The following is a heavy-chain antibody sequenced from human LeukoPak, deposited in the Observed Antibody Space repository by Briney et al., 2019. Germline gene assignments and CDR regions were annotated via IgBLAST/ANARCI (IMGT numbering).Heavy chain of an antibody. CDR2: INTNTGNP. D-gene: IGHD3-10*01. CDR3: AREGPTFDNVFAP. V-gene: IGHV7-4-1*02. J-gene: IGHJ5*02. Sequence: VASVKVSCKASGYTFTSYAMNWVRQATGQGLEWMGWINTNTGNPTYAQGFTGRFVFSLDTSVSTAYLQISSLKAEDTAVYYCAREGPTFDNVFAPWGQAILITVSS. CDR1: GYTFTSYA.